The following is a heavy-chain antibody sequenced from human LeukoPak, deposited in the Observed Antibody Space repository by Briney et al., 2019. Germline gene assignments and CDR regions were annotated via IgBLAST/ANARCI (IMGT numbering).Heavy chain of an antibody. CDR3: ARGFYYDTTYYYYFDY. V-gene: IGHV3-9*01. CDR1: GFTFDDSA. Sequence: GRSLRLSCAASGFTFDDSAMHWVRQAPGKGLEWVSGISWNSGSIDYADSVKGRFTISRDNGKNSLYLQMNSLRTEDTALYYCARGFYYDTTYYYYFDYWGQGTLVTVSS. CDR2: ISWNSGSI. J-gene: IGHJ4*02. D-gene: IGHD3-22*01.